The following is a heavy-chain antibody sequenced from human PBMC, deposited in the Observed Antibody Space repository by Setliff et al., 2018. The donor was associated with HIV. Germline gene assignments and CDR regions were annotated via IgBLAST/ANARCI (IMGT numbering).Heavy chain of an antibody. CDR2: LYVSGGT. CDR1: DDPISSYY. Sequence: PSETLSLTCYVTDDPISSYYWSWVRQPAGKGLEWIGRLYVSGGTNYNPSLKSRVTMSLDTSKKHFSLKLESVTAADTAVYYCALTGHRLLRGYMDVWGKGTTVTVSS. J-gene: IGHJ6*03. D-gene: IGHD2-15*01. CDR3: ALTGHRLLRGYMDV. V-gene: IGHV4-4*07.